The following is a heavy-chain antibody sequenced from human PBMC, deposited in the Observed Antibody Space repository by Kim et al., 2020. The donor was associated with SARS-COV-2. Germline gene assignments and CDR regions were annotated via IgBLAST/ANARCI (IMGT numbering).Heavy chain of an antibody. CDR2: IYSGGST. CDR3: ARDRYGSGSYPYYYYYYGMDV. V-gene: IGHV3-53*01. D-gene: IGHD3-10*01. CDR1: GFTVSSNY. J-gene: IGHJ6*02. Sequence: GGSLRLSCAASGFTVSSNYMSWVRQAPGKGLEWVSVIYSGGSTYYADSVKGRFTISRDNSKNTLYLQMNSLRAEDTAVYYCARDRYGSGSYPYYYYYYGMDVWGQGTTVTVSS.